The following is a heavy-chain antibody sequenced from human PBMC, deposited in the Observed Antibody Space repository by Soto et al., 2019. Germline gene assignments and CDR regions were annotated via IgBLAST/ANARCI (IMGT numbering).Heavy chain of an antibody. CDR3: ARHGSRGQNSSSSSDY. J-gene: IGHJ4*02. Sequence: QLQLQESGPGLVKPSETLSLTCTVSGGSISSSSYYWGWIRQPPGKGLEWIGSIYYSGSTYYNPSLKSRVTISVDTSKNQFSLKLSSVTAADTAVYYCARHGSRGQNSSSSSDYWGQGTLVTVSS. CDR1: GGSISSSSYY. D-gene: IGHD6-6*01. V-gene: IGHV4-39*01. CDR2: IYYSGST.